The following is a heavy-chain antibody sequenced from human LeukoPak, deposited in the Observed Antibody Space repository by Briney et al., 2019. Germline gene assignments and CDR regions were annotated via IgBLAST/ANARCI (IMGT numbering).Heavy chain of an antibody. Sequence: SETLSLTCTVSGGSISSSGYSWGWIRQPPKEGLEWIGTIYYSGSTYYNPSLKSRVTISVDKSKNQFSLKLSSVTAADTAVYYCAGHVAHGGYSRGADYWGQGTLVTVSS. CDR3: AGHVAHGGYSRGADY. CDR1: GGSISSSGYS. D-gene: IGHD5-18*01. CDR2: IYYSGST. J-gene: IGHJ4*02. V-gene: IGHV4-39*01.